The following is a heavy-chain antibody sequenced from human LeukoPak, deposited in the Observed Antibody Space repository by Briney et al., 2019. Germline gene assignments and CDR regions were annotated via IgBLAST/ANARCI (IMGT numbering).Heavy chain of an antibody. V-gene: IGHV4-34*01. Sequence: PSETLSLTCAVYGGSFSGYYWSWIRQPPGKGLEWIGEINHSGSTNYNPSLKSRVTISVDTSKNQLSLKLSSVTAADTAVYYCARGLGCSSTSCYRTPSSYNWFDPWGQGTLVTVSS. CDR3: ARGLGCSSTSCYRTPSSYNWFDP. CDR2: INHSGST. J-gene: IGHJ5*02. D-gene: IGHD2-2*01. CDR1: GGSFSGYY.